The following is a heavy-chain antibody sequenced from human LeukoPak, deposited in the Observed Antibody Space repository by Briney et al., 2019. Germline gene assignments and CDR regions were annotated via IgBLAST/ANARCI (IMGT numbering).Heavy chain of an antibody. CDR2: TYYRSKWYN. V-gene: IGHV6-1*01. J-gene: IGHJ4*02. D-gene: IGHD6-19*01. CDR1: GDSVSSNSAA. Sequence: SQTLSLTCAISGDSVSSNSAAWNWIRHSPSRGLEWLGGTYYRSKWYNDYAVSVKSRITINPDTSKNQFSLQLNSVTPEDTAVYYCARVGEQWLVFFDYWGQGTLVTVSS. CDR3: ARVGEQWLVFFDY.